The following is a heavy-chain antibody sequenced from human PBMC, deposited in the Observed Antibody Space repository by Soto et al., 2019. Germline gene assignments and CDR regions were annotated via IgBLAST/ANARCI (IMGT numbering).Heavy chain of an antibody. Sequence: QVQLVQSGAEVKKPGSSVKVSCKASGGTFSSYAISWVRQAPGQGLEWMGGIIPIFGTANYAQKFQGRVRITADESTSTAYMEQSSLRSEDMAVYYCARSLRTVAHAYNWLDPWGQGTLDTVSS. D-gene: IGHD6-19*01. CDR2: IIPIFGTA. CDR1: GGTFSSYA. J-gene: IGHJ5*02. V-gene: IGHV1-69*01. CDR3: ARSLRTVAHAYNWLDP.